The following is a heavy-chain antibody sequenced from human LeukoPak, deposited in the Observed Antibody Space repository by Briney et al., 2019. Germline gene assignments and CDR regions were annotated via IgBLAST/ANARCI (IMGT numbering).Heavy chain of an antibody. CDR2: ISSSGSTI. V-gene: IGHV3-48*03. Sequence: PGGSLRLSCAASGFTFSSYEMNWVRQAPGKGLEWVSYISSSGSTIYYADSVKGRFTISRDNAKNSLYLQMNSLRAEDTAVYYCARDRVYGSGSSDCWGQGTLVTVSS. CDR3: ARDRVYGSGSSDC. D-gene: IGHD3-10*01. CDR1: GFTFSSYE. J-gene: IGHJ4*02.